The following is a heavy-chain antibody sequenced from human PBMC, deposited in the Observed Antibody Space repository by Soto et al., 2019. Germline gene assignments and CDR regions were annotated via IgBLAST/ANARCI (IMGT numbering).Heavy chain of an antibody. CDR2: ISSSSSTI. J-gene: IGHJ4*02. D-gene: IGHD2-21*02. V-gene: IGHV3-48*01. CDR1: GFTFSSYS. Sequence: GGSLRLSCAASGFTFSSYSMNWVRQAPGKGLEWVSYISSSSSTIYYADSVKGRFTISRDNAKNSLYLQMNSLRAEDTAVYYCARDLGTVVTPGYFDPWGQGALVTVSS. CDR3: ARDLGTVVTPGYFDP.